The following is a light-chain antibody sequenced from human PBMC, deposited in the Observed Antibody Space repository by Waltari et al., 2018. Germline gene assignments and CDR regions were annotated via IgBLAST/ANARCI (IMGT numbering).Light chain of an antibody. J-gene: IGKJ5*01. CDR1: QSISNF. CDR2: AAS. CDR3: QQSLNTPPT. Sequence: DIQMTKSPSSLSASVGDRVTITCRTSQSISNFLNWYQQKSGKAPKLLISAASSLQSGVSSRFSGSGSGTEFTLTINNLQPEDFATYYCQQSLNTPPTFGQGSRLDIK. V-gene: IGKV1-39*01.